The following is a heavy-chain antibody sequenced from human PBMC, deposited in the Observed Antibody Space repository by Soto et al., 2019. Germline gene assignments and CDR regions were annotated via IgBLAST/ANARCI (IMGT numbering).Heavy chain of an antibody. CDR2: INAGNGNT. D-gene: IGHD1-26*01. Sequence: QVQLVQSGAEVKKPGASLKVSCKASGYTFTSYAMHWVRQAPGQRLEWMGWINAGNGNTKYSQKFQGRVTITRETSASTAYMELSSLRSEDTAVYYCARVLLRATTEGYYFDYWGQGTLVTVSS. CDR1: GYTFTSYA. J-gene: IGHJ4*02. CDR3: ARVLLRATTEGYYFDY. V-gene: IGHV1-3*01.